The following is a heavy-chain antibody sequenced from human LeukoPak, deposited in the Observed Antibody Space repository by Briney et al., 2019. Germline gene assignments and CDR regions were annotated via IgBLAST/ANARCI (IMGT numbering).Heavy chain of an antibody. D-gene: IGHD6-19*01. CDR3: AVTGYSSGWNY. J-gene: IGHJ4*02. CDR2: INHSGST. Sequence: PSETLSLTCAVYGGSFSGYYWSWIRQPPGKGLEWIGEINHSGSTNYNPSLKSRVTISVDTSKNQLSLKLSSVTAADTAVYYCAVTGYSSGWNYWGQGTLVTVSS. CDR1: GGSFSGYY. V-gene: IGHV4-34*01.